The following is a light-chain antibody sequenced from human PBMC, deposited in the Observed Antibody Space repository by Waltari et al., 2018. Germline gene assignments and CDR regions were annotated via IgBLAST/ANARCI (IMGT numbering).Light chain of an antibody. J-gene: IGLJ2*01. CDR2: DVS. Sequence: QSALTQPASVSGSPGQSITISCTGTSSDGGVYNYVSWYQQHPGKAPKLKIYDVSNRPSGVSNRFSGSKSGNTASLTISGLQAEDEADYYCSSYTSSSTLVVFGGGTKLTVL. CDR1: SSDGGVYNY. V-gene: IGLV2-14*01. CDR3: SSYTSSSTLVV.